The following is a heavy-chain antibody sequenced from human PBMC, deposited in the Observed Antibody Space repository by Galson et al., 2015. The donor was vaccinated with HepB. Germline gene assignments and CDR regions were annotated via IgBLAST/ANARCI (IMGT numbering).Heavy chain of an antibody. D-gene: IGHD2-21*02. CDR2: IYYSGST. Sequence: SETLSLTCTVSGGSISSYYWSWIRQPPGKGLEWIGYIYYSGSTNYNPSLKSRVTISVDTSKNQFSLKLSSVTAADTAVYYCARESRVVVTAIPGSWFDPWGQGTLVTVSS. V-gene: IGHV4-59*01. CDR1: GGSISSYY. J-gene: IGHJ5*02. CDR3: ARESRVVVTAIPGSWFDP.